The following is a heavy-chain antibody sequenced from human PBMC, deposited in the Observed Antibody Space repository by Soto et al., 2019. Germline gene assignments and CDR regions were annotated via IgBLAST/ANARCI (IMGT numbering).Heavy chain of an antibody. D-gene: IGHD2-15*01. Sequence: EVQLLESGGDLVQPGESLRLSCAASGFTFSTYAMTWVRQAPGKGLEWVSSISSSGDGTFYADSVKGRFTISRDSSKNTLSLQMNSLRAEDTAVYYCAKDDGGSYRGGAFDLWGQGTMVTVSS. CDR2: ISSSGDGT. CDR3: AKDDGGSYRGGAFDL. V-gene: IGHV3-23*01. J-gene: IGHJ3*01. CDR1: GFTFSTYA.